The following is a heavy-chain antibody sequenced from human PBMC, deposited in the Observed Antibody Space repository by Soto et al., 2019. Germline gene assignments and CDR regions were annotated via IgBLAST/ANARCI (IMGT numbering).Heavy chain of an antibody. CDR3: ARVFDTVTTKAHFDY. CDR1: GYTFTSYG. J-gene: IGHJ4*02. CDR2: ISAYNGNT. D-gene: IGHD4-17*01. V-gene: IGHV1-18*01. Sequence: GASVKVSFKASGYTFTSYGISWVRQAPGQGLEWMGWISAYNGNTNYAQKLQGRVTMTTDTSTSTAYMELRSLRSDDTAVYYCARVFDTVTTKAHFDYWGQGTLVTVSS.